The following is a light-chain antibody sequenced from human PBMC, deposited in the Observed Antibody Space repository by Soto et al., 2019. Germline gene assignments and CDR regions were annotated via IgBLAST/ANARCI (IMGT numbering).Light chain of an antibody. CDR2: GIF. Sequence: EIVLTQAPRTLSLSPGDRATLSCRASQSVGSDYVAWYQHRPGQAPRLLFSGIFRRATGIPDRFSGSGSGTDFTLTINRLEPEDFAVYYCQQYGSSPPITFGQGRLLEI. CDR3: QQYGSSPPIT. CDR1: QSVGSDY. V-gene: IGKV3-20*01. J-gene: IGKJ5*01.